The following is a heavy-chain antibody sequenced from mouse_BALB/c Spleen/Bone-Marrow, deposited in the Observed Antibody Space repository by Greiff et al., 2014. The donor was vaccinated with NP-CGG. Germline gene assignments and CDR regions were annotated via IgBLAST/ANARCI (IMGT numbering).Heavy chain of an antibody. D-gene: IGHD2-2*01. Sequence: EVHLVESGPELVKPGASVKMSCKASGYTFTGYVMHWVKQKPGQGLGWIGYINPYSDGTKYNEKFKGKATLTSDKSSSTAYMELSSLTSGDSAVYYCAREGGLRRGDYYVMDYWGQGTSVTVSS. CDR3: AREGGLRRGDYYVMDY. CDR2: INPYSDGT. CDR1: GYTFTGYV. J-gene: IGHJ4*01. V-gene: IGHV1-14*01.